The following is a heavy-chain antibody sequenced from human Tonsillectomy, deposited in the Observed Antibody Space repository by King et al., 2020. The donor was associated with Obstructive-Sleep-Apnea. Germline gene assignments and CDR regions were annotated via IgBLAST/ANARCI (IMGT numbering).Heavy chain of an antibody. J-gene: IGHJ4*02. V-gene: IGHV3-30*09. CDR1: GFSFSSSA. CDR2: ISFDGFNK. Sequence: VQLVESGGGVVQPGRSLRLSCVASGFSFSSSAMHWVRQAPGKGLEWVSVISFDGFNKYYADSVKGRFALSRDNSKNTLYLQMDSLRPEDTAIYYCARDLNSQYTLAFALWGKGTPATFS. D-gene: IGHD6-6*01. CDR3: ARDLNSQYTLAFAL.